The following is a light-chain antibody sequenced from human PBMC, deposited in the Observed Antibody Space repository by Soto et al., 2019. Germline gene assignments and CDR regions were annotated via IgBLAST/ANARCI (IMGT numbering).Light chain of an antibody. V-gene: IGKV3-11*01. J-gene: IGKJ1*01. CDR3: QQRSNWPGT. CDR2: DAS. Sequence: EIVLTQSPATLSLSPGERASLSCSASQSVNNYLAWYQQRPGQAPRLLIYDASNRATGIPARFSGSGSGTDFTLTISSLEPEDFAVYYCQQRSNWPGTFGQGTKVDIK. CDR1: QSVNNY.